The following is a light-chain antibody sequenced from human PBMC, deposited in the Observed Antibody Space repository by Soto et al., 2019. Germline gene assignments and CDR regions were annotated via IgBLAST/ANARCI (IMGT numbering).Light chain of an antibody. V-gene: IGLV2-11*01. CDR2: DVT. J-gene: IGLJ2*01. CDR1: SSDIGTYNY. Sequence: QSVLTQPRSVSGSPGQSVTISCTGTSSDIGTYNYVSWCQQHPGKAPKLMISDVTKRPSGVPGRFSGSKSGNTASLTISGLQAEDEADYYCFSYAGYYTLLFGGGTKVTVL. CDR3: FSYAGYYTLL.